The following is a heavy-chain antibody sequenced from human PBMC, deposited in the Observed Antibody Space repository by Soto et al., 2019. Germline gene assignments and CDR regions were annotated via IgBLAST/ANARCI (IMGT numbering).Heavy chain of an antibody. CDR1: GYTFTGYY. CDR2: ISAYDGNT. CDR3: ARADSNGIGDWFAP. J-gene: IGHJ5*02. Sequence: ASVKVSCKASGYTFTGYYMHWVRQAPVQGLEWMGWISAYDGNTNYAQKLQGRVTMTTDTSTSTAYMELRSLRSDDTAVYYCARADSNGIGDWFAPWGQGTLVTLSS. V-gene: IGHV1-18*04. D-gene: IGHD4-4*01.